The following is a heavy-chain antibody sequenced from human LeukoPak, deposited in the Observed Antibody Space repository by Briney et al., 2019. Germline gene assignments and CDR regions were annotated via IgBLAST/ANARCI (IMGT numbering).Heavy chain of an antibody. Sequence: ASAKVSCKASGYTFTGYYMHWVRQAPGQGPEWMGWINPNSGGTNYAQKFQGRVTMTRDTSIITAYMDLIRLRSDDTAVYYCARSPHILTGENFDYWGQGTLVTVSS. J-gene: IGHJ4*02. CDR2: INPNSGGT. V-gene: IGHV1-2*02. D-gene: IGHD3-9*01. CDR1: GYTFTGYY. CDR3: ARSPHILTGENFDY.